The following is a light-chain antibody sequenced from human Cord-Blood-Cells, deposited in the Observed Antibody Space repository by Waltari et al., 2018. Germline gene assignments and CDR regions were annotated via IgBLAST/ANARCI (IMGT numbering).Light chain of an antibody. V-gene: IGKV4-1*01. CDR1: QSVVYSSNNKNY. Sequence: DIVMTQSPDSLAVSLSERATINCKSSQSVVYSSNNKNYLAWYQQKPGQPPKLLIYWASTRESGVPARFRGSGSGTDFTLTIRRLQAEDVAVYYCKQYYSTPLTFGGGTKVEIK. CDR3: KQYYSTPLT. J-gene: IGKJ4*01. CDR2: WAS.